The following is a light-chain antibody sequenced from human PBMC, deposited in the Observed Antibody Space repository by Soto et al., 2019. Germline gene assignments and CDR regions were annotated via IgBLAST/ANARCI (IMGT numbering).Light chain of an antibody. Sequence: EIVLTQSPGTLSLSPGERATLSCRASQSFSSSYLAWYQQKPGQAPRLLIYGASSRATGIPDRFSGSGPGTDFTLTISNLQSEDFATYYCQQANSFPLTFGGGTKVDIK. V-gene: IGKV3-20*01. CDR1: QSFSSSY. CDR2: GAS. J-gene: IGKJ4*01. CDR3: QQANSFPLT.